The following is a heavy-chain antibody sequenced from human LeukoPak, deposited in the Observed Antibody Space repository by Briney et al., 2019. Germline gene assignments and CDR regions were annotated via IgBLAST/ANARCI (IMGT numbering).Heavy chain of an antibody. Sequence: GGSLRLSCAASGFTFSGSAMSWVRQAPGKGLEWVAIISYAGSNKYYADSVKGRFTISRDNSKNTLYLQVNSLRAEDTAVYYCAKAGYGGGSMTTYGAYWGQGTLVTVSS. CDR3: AKAGYGGGSMTTYGAY. V-gene: IGHV3-30*18. D-gene: IGHD4-17*01. CDR1: GFTFSGSA. J-gene: IGHJ4*02. CDR2: ISYAGSNK.